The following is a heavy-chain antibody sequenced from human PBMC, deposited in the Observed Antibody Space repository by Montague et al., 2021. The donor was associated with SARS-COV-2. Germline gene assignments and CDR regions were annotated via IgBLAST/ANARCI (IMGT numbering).Heavy chain of an antibody. CDR1: GFTFSSYE. J-gene: IGHJ6*02. D-gene: IGHD5-24*01. V-gene: IGHV3-48*03. Sequence: SLRLSCAASGFTFSSYEMNWVRQAPGKGLEWVSYISSSGSTIYYADSVKGRFTISRDNAKNSLYLQVNSLRAEDTAIYYCASDSGIEIPDYYYSMDVWGQGTPVTVSS. CDR2: ISSSGSTI. CDR3: ASDSGIEIPDYYYSMDV.